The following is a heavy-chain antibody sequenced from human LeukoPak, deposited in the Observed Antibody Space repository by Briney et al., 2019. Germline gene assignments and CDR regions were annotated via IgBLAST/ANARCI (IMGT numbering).Heavy chain of an antibody. CDR1: GFTFSSYA. Sequence: PGGSLRLSCAASGFTFSSYAMSWVRQAPGEGLEWVSAISGSGGSTYYADSVKGRFTISRDNSKNTLYLQMNSLRAEDTAVYYCANPTLDVRGTIFEDDAFDIWGQGTMVTVSS. J-gene: IGHJ3*02. V-gene: IGHV3-23*01. D-gene: IGHD3-10*02. CDR3: ANPTLDVRGTIFEDDAFDI. CDR2: ISGSGGST.